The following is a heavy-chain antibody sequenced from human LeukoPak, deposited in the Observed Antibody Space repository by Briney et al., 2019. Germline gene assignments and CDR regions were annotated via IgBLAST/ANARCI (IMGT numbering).Heavy chain of an antibody. D-gene: IGHD3-10*01. V-gene: IGHV4-59*12. Sequence: PSETLSLTCTVSGGSISSYYWSWIRQPPGKGLEWIGYIYYSGSTNYNPSLKSRVTISVDTSKNQFSLKLSSVTAADTAVYYCARESGYYYGSGSPWGQGTLVTVSS. J-gene: IGHJ5*02. CDR2: IYYSGST. CDR1: GGSISSYY. CDR3: ARESGYYYGSGSP.